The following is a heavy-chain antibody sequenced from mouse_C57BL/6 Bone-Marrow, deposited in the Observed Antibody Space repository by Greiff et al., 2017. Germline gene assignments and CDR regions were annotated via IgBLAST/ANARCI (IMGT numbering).Heavy chain of an antibody. CDR1: EYEFPSHD. Sequence: EVHLVESGGGLVQPGESLKLSCESNEYEFPSHDMSWVRKTPEKRLELVAAINSDGGSTYYPDTMERRFIISRDTTKKTLYLQMSSLRSEDTALYYWEGLGTTVVADWYFDVWGTGTTVTVSS. CDR2: INSDGGST. V-gene: IGHV5-2*01. J-gene: IGHJ1*03. CDR3: EGLGTTVVADWYFDV. D-gene: IGHD1-1*01.